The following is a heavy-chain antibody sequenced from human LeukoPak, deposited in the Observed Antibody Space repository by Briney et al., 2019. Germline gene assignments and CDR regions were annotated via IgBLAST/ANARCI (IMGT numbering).Heavy chain of an antibody. CDR2: ISSSSSTI. D-gene: IGHD2-2*02. J-gene: IGHJ5*02. V-gene: IGHV3-48*04. Sequence: GGSLRLSCAASGFTFSSYSMNWVRQAPGKGLEWVSYISSSSSTIYYADSVKGRFTISRDNAKNSLYLQMNSLRAEDTAVYYCARQDDCSSTSCYRWFDPWGQGTLVTVSS. CDR3: ARQDDCSSTSCYRWFDP. CDR1: GFTFSSYS.